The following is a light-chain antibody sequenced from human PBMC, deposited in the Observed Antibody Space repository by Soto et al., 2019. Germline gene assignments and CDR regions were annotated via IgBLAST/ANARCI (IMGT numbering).Light chain of an antibody. V-gene: IGKV3-15*01. CDR3: QQRSNWPPIIT. CDR1: QSVSRN. J-gene: IGKJ4*01. Sequence: EILMTQSPATLSVSPGERVTLSCRASQSVSRNLAWYQQKPGQAPKLLIYGVSTRATGIPARISGSGSETQFTLTISTLQSEDSAVYYCQQRSNWPPIITFGGGTKVDIK. CDR2: GVS.